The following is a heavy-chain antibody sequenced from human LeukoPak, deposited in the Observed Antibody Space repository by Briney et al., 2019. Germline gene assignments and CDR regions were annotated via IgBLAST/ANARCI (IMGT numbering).Heavy chain of an antibody. J-gene: IGHJ5*02. CDR1: GFTFSHAW. CDR3: TVVNYGSGSYPLGS. CDR2: IKNKPDGGTT. D-gene: IGHD3-10*01. V-gene: IGHV3-15*01. Sequence: GGSLRLSCAASGFTFSHAWMSWVRQAPGKGLELVGRIKNKPDGGTTDYAAPVKGRFTISRDDSESTLYLQMNSLKTEDTAVYYCTVVNYGSGSYPLGSWGQGTLVTVSS.